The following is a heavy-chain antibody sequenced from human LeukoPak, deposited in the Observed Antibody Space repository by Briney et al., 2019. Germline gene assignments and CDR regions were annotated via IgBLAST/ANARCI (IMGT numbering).Heavy chain of an antibody. Sequence: GASVKVSCKASCYTFTSYGISWVRQAPGQGLEWMGWISAYNGNTNYAQKLQGRVTMTTDTSTSTAYMELRSLRSVDTAVYYCARSGGRPLDLDWFDPWGQGTLVTVSS. J-gene: IGHJ5*02. CDR3: ARSGGRPLDLDWFDP. CDR2: ISAYNGNT. D-gene: IGHD2-8*02. V-gene: IGHV1-18*01. CDR1: CYTFTSYG.